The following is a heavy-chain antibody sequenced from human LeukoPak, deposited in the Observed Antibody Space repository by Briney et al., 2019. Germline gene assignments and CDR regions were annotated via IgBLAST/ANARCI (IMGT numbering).Heavy chain of an antibody. CDR2: IRDSGEA. V-gene: IGHV3-66*03. Sequence: GGSLRLSCAVSGFRFSDYYMSWVRQAPGKGVEWVGLIRDSGEAFYADFARGRFAISRDESENTLYLQMNSLRVENTAVYFCARDRAATQDWVEFDPWGQGTPVIVSS. CDR1: GFRFSDYY. J-gene: IGHJ5*02. D-gene: IGHD3/OR15-3a*01. CDR3: ARDRAATQDWVEFDP.